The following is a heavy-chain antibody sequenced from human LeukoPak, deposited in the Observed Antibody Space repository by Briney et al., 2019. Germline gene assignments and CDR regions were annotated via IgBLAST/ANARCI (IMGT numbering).Heavy chain of an antibody. Sequence: GASVKLSCKASGYTFTSYGISWVRQAPGQGHEWMGGISAYNGNTNYAQKLQGRVTMTTDTSTSTAYMELRSLRSDDTAVYYCARLSGQWELRAENWFDPWGQGTLVTVSS. CDR1: GYTFTSYG. V-gene: IGHV1-18*01. CDR3: ARLSGQWELRAENWFDP. J-gene: IGHJ5*02. D-gene: IGHD1-26*01. CDR2: ISAYNGNT.